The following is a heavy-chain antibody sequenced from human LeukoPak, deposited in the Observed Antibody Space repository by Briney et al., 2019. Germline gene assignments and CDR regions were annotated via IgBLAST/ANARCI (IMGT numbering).Heavy chain of an antibody. D-gene: IGHD3-22*01. CDR1: GFTFSRNA. Sequence: GSLRLSCAASGFTFSRNAMSWVRQAPGKGLEWVSAISDSGGRTYYADSVKGRFTISRDNSKNTLYLQLNSLRVEDAAVYYCAKDAKGTMIVVVPTGRPYYFDYLGQGTLVTVSS. CDR3: AKDAKGTMIVVVPTGRPYYFDY. J-gene: IGHJ4*02. V-gene: IGHV3-23*01. CDR2: ISDSGGRT.